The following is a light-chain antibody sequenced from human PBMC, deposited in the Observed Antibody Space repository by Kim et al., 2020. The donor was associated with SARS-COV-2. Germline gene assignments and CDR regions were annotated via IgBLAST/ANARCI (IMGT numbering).Light chain of an antibody. Sequence: LSPGETATLSCRASPNVNDNSLAWYQQKPGQPPRLLMYGASTRFTAVPDRFSGSGSGTDFTLTISRLEPEDFAVYYCQQYTSSVTFGGGTKVDIK. CDR1: PNVNDNS. J-gene: IGKJ4*01. CDR2: GAS. CDR3: QQYTSSVT. V-gene: IGKV3-20*01.